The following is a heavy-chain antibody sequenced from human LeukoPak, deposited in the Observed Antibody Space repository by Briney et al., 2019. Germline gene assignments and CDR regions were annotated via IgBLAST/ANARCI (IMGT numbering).Heavy chain of an antibody. J-gene: IGHJ4*02. CDR1: GGSISSYY. CDR3: ARGKRGYRDYYFDY. CDR2: IYTSGST. V-gene: IGHV4-4*07. D-gene: IGHD5-12*01. Sequence: SGTLSLTCTVSGGSISSYYWSWIRQPAGKGLEWIGRIYTSGSTNYNPSLKSRVTISVDTAKNQFSLKLSSVTAADTAVYYCARGKRGYRDYYFDYWGQGTLVTVSS.